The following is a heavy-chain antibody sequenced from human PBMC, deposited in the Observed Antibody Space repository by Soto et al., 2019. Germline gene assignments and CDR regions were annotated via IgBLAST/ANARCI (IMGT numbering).Heavy chain of an antibody. D-gene: IGHD7-27*01. V-gene: IGHV4-30-4*01. CDR3: ARGRYCLTGRCFPNWFDS. Sequence: SETLSLTCSVSGDSISNLDYFWTWIRQPPGQALEYIGYIYKSATTYYNPSFESRVAISVDTSKSQFSLNVTSVTAADTAVYFCARGRYCLTGRCFPNWFDSWGQGALVTVSS. CDR2: IYKSATT. CDR1: GDSISNLDYF. J-gene: IGHJ5*01.